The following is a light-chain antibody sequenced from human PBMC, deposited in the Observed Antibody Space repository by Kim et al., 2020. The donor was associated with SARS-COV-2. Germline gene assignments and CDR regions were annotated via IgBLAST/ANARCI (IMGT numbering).Light chain of an antibody. CDR1: SGDVGGFND. CDR3: TSYTASSTFV. V-gene: IGLV2-14*03. J-gene: IGLJ1*01. Sequence: QSALTQPASVSGSPGQSITISCTGTSGDVGGFNDVSCYQHHPGKAPKLMIYDDTKRPSGASNLFCGSKSNNTASLTISGLKADDEADYCGTSYTASSTFVFGTGTKVTVL. CDR2: DDT.